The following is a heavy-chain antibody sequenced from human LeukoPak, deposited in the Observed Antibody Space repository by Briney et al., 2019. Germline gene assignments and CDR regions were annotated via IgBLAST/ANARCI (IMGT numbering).Heavy chain of an antibody. D-gene: IGHD3-10*01. CDR1: GGSISSGGCY. V-gene: IGHV4-30-2*01. Sequence: SETLSLTCTVSGGSISSGGCYWNWIRQPPGKGLEWIGIMSHSGTTYYNPSLKSRVTISVDRSKNQFSLKLTSVTAADTAVYYCAISGGSGSEDYWGQGTLVTVSS. CDR2: MSHSGTT. CDR3: AISGGSGSEDY. J-gene: IGHJ4*02.